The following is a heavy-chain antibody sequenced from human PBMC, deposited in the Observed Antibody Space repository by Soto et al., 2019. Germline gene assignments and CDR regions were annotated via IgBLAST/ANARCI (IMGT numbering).Heavy chain of an antibody. Sequence: GASLKISCKGSGYSFTSYWIGWVRQMPGKGLEWMGRIDPSDSYTNYSPSFQGHVTISADKSISTAYLQWSSLKASDTAMYYCARPFSGIAVAGTEAFDIWGQGTMVTVSS. CDR2: IDPSDSYT. V-gene: IGHV5-10-1*01. CDR1: GYSFTSYW. CDR3: ARPFSGIAVAGTEAFDI. J-gene: IGHJ3*02. D-gene: IGHD6-19*01.